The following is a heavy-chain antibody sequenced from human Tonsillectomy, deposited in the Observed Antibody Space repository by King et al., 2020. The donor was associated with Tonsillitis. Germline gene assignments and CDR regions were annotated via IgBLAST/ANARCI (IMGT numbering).Heavy chain of an antibody. CDR2: ISYSGST. Sequence: VQLQESGPGLVKPSQTLSLTCTVSGGSISSGGYYWSWIRQHPGKGLEWIGYISYSGSTYYNPSLKSRVTISVDTSKNQFSLRLTSVTAADTAVYYCARTYYDFWIDYWGLGTLVTVSS. CDR1: GGSISSGGYY. V-gene: IGHV4-31*03. J-gene: IGHJ4*02. D-gene: IGHD3-3*01. CDR3: ARTYYDFWIDY.